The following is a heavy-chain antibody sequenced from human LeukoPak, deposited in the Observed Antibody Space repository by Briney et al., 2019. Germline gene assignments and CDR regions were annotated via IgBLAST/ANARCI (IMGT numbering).Heavy chain of an antibody. D-gene: IGHD4/OR15-4a*01. CDR3: ARPPDSADYGAAFDF. CDR2: IYHSGTT. CDR1: GYSINSGYF. Sequence: SETLSLTCTVSGYSINSGYFWGWIRQSPGKGLEWIASIYHSGTTYYNPSLKIRVTMSVDTSKNQFSLKLSSVTAADTAVYYCARPPDSADYGAAFDFWGQGALVIVSS. J-gene: IGHJ4*02. V-gene: IGHV4-38-2*02.